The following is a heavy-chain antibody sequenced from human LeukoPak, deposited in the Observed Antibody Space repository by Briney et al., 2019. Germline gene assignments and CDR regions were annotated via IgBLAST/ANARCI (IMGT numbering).Heavy chain of an antibody. D-gene: IGHD3-3*01. V-gene: IGHV1-24*01. CDR2: FDPEDGET. Sequence: ASVTVSCTVSGYTLTELSMHWVRQAPGKGLEWMGGFDPEDGETIYAQKFQGRVTMTEDTSTDTAYMELSSLRSEDTAVYYCARGDRGTTYYDFWSGYYSWDYFDYWGQGTLVTVSS. J-gene: IGHJ4*02. CDR3: ARGDRGTTYYDFWSGYYSWDYFDY. CDR1: GYTLTELS.